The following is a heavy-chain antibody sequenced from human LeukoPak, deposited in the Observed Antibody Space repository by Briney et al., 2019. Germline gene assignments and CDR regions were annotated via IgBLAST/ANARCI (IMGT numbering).Heavy chain of an antibody. CDR3: AKTSLSDASGHYYYMDV. CDR1: EFTFSSYA. CDR2: ISGSGDNT. D-gene: IGHD3-3*01. V-gene: IGHV3-23*01. Sequence: GGSLRLSCAASEFTFSSYAMNWVRQAPGKGLEWVSGISGSGDNTYYADSVKGRFTISRDNSQNTVSLQVNNLRTEDTALYYCAKTSLSDASGHYYYMDVWGKGTTVTVSS. J-gene: IGHJ6*03.